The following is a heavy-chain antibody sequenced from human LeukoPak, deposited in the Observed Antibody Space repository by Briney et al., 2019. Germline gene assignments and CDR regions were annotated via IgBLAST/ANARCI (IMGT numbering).Heavy chain of an antibody. CDR2: ISAYNGNT. Sequence: GASVKVSSKASGYTFTSYGISWVRQAPGQGLEWMGWISAYNGNTNYAQKLQGRVTMTTDTSTSTAYMELRSLRSDDTAVYYCARDRRSSSWTNFDYWGQGTLVTVSS. CDR3: ARDRRSSSWTNFDY. J-gene: IGHJ4*02. V-gene: IGHV1-18*01. D-gene: IGHD6-13*01. CDR1: GYTFTSYG.